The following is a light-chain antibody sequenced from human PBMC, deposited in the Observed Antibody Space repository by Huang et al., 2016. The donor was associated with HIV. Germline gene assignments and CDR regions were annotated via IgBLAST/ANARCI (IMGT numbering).Light chain of an antibody. V-gene: IGKV4-1*01. CDR3: QQYYSTPYT. Sequence: DIVMTQSPDSLAVSLGERATINCKTSQTVLYNSNNKNYLAWYQQKPGHPPKLLLNWAATRESGVPGRFSGSGSETDFTLTISSLQAEDVAVYYCQQYYSTPYTFGQGTKLEIK. J-gene: IGKJ2*01. CDR1: QTVLYNSNNKNY. CDR2: WAA.